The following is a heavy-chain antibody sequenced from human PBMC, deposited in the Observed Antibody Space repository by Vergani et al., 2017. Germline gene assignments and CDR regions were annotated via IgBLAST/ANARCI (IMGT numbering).Heavy chain of an antibody. CDR2: ISWNSGSI. CDR3: VRTEYCTGIACNTRFDS. Sequence: EVQLVESGGGLVQPGRSLRLSCAASGFTFDDYAMHWVRQAPGKGLEWVSGISWNSGSIGYADSVKGRFTISRDNAKNTVFLQMNNLRADDAGVYYCVRTEYCTGIACNTRFDSWGQGALVTVSS. CDR1: GFTFDDYA. J-gene: IGHJ5*01. D-gene: IGHD2-8*02. V-gene: IGHV3-9*01.